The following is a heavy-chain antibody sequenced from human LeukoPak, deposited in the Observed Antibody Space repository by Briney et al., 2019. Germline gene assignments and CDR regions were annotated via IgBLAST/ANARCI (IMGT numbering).Heavy chain of an antibody. D-gene: IGHD5-12*01. CDR1: GYTFTGYY. J-gene: IGHJ4*02. CDR2: INPNSGGT. CDR3: ARAIVATIRRYYFDY. V-gene: IGHV1-2*02. Sequence: ASVNVSCKASGYTFTGYYMHWVRQAPGQGLEWMGWINPNSGGTNYAQKFQGRVTMTRDTSISTAYMELSRLRSDDTAVYYCARAIVATIRRYYFDYWGQGTLVTVSS.